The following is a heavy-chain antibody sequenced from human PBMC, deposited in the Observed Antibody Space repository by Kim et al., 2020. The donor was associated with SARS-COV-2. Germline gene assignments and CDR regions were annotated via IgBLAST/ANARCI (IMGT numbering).Heavy chain of an antibody. V-gene: IGHV3-30*18. J-gene: IGHJ4*02. Sequence: GGSLRLSCAASGFTFSSYGMHWVRQAPGKGLEWVAVISYDGSNKYYADSVKGRFTISRDNSKNTLYLQMNSLRAEDTAVYYCAKDPTVVTPESSLWGQGTLVTVSS. CDR3: AKDPTVVTPESSL. CDR2: ISYDGSNK. CDR1: GFTFSSYG. D-gene: IGHD4-17*01.